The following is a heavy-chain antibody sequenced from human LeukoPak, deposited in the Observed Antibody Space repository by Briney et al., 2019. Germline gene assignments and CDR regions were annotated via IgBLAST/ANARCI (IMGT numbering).Heavy chain of an antibody. J-gene: IGHJ4*02. V-gene: IGHV3-23*01. D-gene: IGHD2-2*01. CDR1: GFTFSSYA. CDR3: ARGRGDCSTTSCYIDY. Sequence: GGSLRLSCAASGFTFSSYAMSWVRQAPGKGLEWVSAISGSGGSTYYADSVKGRFTISGDNSKNTLFLQMNSLRAEDTAVYFCARGRGDCSTTSCYIDYWGQGTLVTVSS. CDR2: ISGSGGST.